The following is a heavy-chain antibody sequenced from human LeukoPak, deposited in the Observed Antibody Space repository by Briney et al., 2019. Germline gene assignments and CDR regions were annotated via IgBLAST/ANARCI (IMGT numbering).Heavy chain of an antibody. CDR3: AKFKGYCSSTSCYPLHFDY. CDR1: GFTFSSYA. J-gene: IGHJ4*02. Sequence: GGSLRLSCAASGFTFSSYAMSWVRQAPGKGLEWVSAISGSGGSTYYADSVKGRFTISRDNSKNTLYLQMNSLRAEDTAVYYCAKFKGYCSSTSCYPLHFDYWGQGTLVTVSS. CDR2: ISGSGGST. V-gene: IGHV3-23*01. D-gene: IGHD2-2*01.